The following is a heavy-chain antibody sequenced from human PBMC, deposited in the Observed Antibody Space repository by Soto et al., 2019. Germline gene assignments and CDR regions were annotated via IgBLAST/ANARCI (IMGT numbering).Heavy chain of an antibody. CDR3: AREGYDFWSGYHLRGYYYYMDV. J-gene: IGHJ6*03. D-gene: IGHD3-3*01. Sequence: SETLSLTCTVSGGSISSYYWSWIRQPPGKGLEWIGYIYYSGSTNYNPSLKSRVTISVDTSKNQFSLKLSSVTAADTAVYYCAREGYDFWSGYHLRGYYYYMDVWGKGTTVTVSS. V-gene: IGHV4-59*01. CDR1: GGSISSYY. CDR2: IYYSGST.